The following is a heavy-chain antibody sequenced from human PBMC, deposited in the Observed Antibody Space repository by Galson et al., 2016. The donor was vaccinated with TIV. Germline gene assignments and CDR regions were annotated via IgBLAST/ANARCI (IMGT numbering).Heavy chain of an antibody. V-gene: IGHV1-18*01. D-gene: IGHD1-26*01. CDR2: IGANSGDT. Sequence: SVKVSCKASGYTFSKYGISWVRQAPGQGLEWLGWIGANSGDTNSAQTLQGSVTLATDTSTRTAYMDLRSLRSDDTAVYYCARDRGSMTMILLADYYYAMDFWGQGTTVTVSS. J-gene: IGHJ6*02. CDR1: GYTFSKYG. CDR3: ARDRGSMTMILLADYYYAMDF.